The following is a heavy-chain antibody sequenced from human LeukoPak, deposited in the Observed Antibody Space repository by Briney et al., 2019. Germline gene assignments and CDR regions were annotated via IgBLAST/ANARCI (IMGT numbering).Heavy chain of an antibody. J-gene: IGHJ4*02. CDR1: GFTFSSYG. D-gene: IGHD1-14*01. V-gene: IGHV3-33*06. Sequence: GGSLRLSCAASGFTFSSYGMHWVRQAPGKGLEWVSVIWYDGSNKYYADSVKGRFTISRDNSKNTLYLQMNSLRAEDTAVYYCAKPWDHVAQTHFDYWGQGTLVTVSS. CDR2: IWYDGSNK. CDR3: AKPWDHVAQTHFDY.